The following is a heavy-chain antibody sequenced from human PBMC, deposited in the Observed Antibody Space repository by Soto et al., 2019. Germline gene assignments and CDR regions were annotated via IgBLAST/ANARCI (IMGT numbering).Heavy chain of an antibody. V-gene: IGHV3-23*01. CDR1: GFTFSSYA. J-gene: IGHJ6*02. Sequence: GGSLRLSCAASGFTFSSYAMSWVRQAPGKGLEWVSAISGSGGSTYYADSVKGRFTISRDNSKNTLYLQMNSLRAEDTAVYYCAKGQIHSSSPYYGMDVWGQGTTVTVSS. D-gene: IGHD6-13*01. CDR2: ISGSGGST. CDR3: AKGQIHSSSPYYGMDV.